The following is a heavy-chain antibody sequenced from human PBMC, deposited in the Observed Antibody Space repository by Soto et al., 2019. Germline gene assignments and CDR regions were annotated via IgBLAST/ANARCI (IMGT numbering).Heavy chain of an antibody. CDR3: VYRDFGDYFFQF. Sequence: HGLDLEWLALIYWDDNEVYSPSLKNRLTITKDTSKSQVVLTLATVDPVDTATYYCVYRDFGDYFFQFWGQGILVNVSS. J-gene: IGHJ4*02. CDR2: IYWDDNE. V-gene: IGHV2-5*02. D-gene: IGHD4-17*01.